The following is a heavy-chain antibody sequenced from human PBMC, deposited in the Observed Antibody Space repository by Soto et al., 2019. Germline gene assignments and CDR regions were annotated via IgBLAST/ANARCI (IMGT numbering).Heavy chain of an antibody. J-gene: IGHJ6*02. CDR1: GYTFTSYG. D-gene: IGHD3-22*01. CDR2: ISAYNGNT. V-gene: IGHV1-18*01. Sequence: QVQLVQSGAEVKKPGASVKVSCKASGYTFTSYGISWVRQAPGQGLEWMGWISAYNGNTNYAQKLQGRVTMTTDTSTSTAYMELRSLRSDDTAVYYCARGGRHASSGYYLPFSGMDVWGQGTTVTVSS. CDR3: ARGGRHASSGYYLPFSGMDV.